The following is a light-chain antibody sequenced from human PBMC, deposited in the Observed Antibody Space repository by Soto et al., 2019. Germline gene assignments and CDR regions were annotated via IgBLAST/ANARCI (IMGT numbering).Light chain of an antibody. CDR1: HSVSSN. J-gene: IGKJ4*01. V-gene: IGKV3-20*01. Sequence: IVMTHSPSTLSVSPGEIATLSFRASHSVSSNLAWYQQKPGQAPSLLIYSASSRATGIPDTFSGSGSGTDFTLTLSRLEPEDFAVYYCQQYGYSPGLACGGGTKVDIK. CDR2: SAS. CDR3: QQYGYSPGLA.